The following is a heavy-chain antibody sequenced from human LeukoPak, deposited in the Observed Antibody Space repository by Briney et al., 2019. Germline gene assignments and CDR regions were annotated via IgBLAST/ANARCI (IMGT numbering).Heavy chain of an antibody. Sequence: SETLSLTCTVSGGSISSYYWTWIRQPPGKGLEWIGYIYHSGSTNYNPSLKSRVTISVDMSKNQFSLKLNSVTAADTAVYYCARAPATIAVAAPNWFDPWGQGTLVTVSS. V-gene: IGHV4-59*01. CDR2: IYHSGST. J-gene: IGHJ5*02. CDR1: GGSISSYY. D-gene: IGHD6-19*01. CDR3: ARAPATIAVAAPNWFDP.